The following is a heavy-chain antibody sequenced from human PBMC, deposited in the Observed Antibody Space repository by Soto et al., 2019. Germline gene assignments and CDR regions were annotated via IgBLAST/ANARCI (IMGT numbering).Heavy chain of an antibody. J-gene: IGHJ4*02. Sequence: QVQLQESGPGLVKPSGTLSLTCTVSGGSMSSSNWWNWVRQPPGKGLEWIGEAHHSGRTNYNPSLKSRVTISVDKSKNHFSLKLSSVTAAATAVYYCARSEATVLDNWGQGTLVTVSS. D-gene: IGHD4-17*01. V-gene: IGHV4-4*02. CDR1: GGSMSSSNW. CDR2: AHHSGRT. CDR3: ARSEATVLDN.